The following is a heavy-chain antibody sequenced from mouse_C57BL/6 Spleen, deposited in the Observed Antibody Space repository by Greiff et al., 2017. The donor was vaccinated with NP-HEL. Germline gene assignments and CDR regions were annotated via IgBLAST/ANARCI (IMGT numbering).Heavy chain of an antibody. V-gene: IGHV1-69*01. Sequence: VQLQQPGAELVMPGASVKLSCKASGYTFTSYWMHWVKQRPGQGLEWIGEIDPSDSYTNYNQKFKGKSTLTVDKSSRTAYMQLSSLTSEDAAVYYCARDMVKRAFDYWGQGTTLTVSS. D-gene: IGHD2-2*01. J-gene: IGHJ2*01. CDR2: IDPSDSYT. CDR1: GYTFTSYW. CDR3: ARDMVKRAFDY.